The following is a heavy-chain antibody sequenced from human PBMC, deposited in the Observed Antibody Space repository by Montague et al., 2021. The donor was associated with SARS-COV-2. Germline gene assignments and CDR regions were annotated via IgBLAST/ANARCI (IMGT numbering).Heavy chain of an antibody. J-gene: IGHJ4*01. V-gene: IGHV4-59*01. Sequence: SETLSLTCTVSGXSISSYYWSWIRQPPGKGLEWIGYIYYSGSTNYNPSLKSRVTISVDTSKNQFSLKVRSVTAADTAVYYCARGDYYDSTGYYDYWGQGTLVTVSS. CDR3: ARGDYYDSTGYYDY. CDR1: GXSISSYY. D-gene: IGHD3-22*01. CDR2: IYYSGST.